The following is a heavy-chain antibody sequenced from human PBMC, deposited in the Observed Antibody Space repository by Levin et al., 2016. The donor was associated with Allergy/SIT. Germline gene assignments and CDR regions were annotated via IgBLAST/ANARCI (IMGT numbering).Heavy chain of an antibody. CDR3: ARDPLEPGVGYSGYGFNY. V-gene: IGHV1-18*01. CDR1: GYTFTSYG. J-gene: IGHJ4*02. D-gene: IGHD5-12*01. CDR2: ISAYNGNT. Sequence: ASVKVSCKASGYTFTSYGISWVRQAPGQGLEWMGWISAYNGNTNYAQKLQGRVTMTTDTSTSTAYMELRSLRSDDTAVYYCARDPLEPGVGYSGYGFNYWGQGTLVTVSS.